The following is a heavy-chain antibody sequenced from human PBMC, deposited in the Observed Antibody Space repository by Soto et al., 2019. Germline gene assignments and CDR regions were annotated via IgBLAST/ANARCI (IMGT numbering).Heavy chain of an antibody. J-gene: IGHJ2*01. Sequence: QVQLQQWGAGPLRPLETLSLTCGVSGGAFSGYYWAWLRQSPGKGLEWIGEINDRGSINYNPSLKSRVSISVDPSKNHYSLNLRSVTAADTAVYYCARESHDILTGPPWVWYFDLWGRGTLVTVSS. CDR2: INDRGSI. CDR1: GGAFSGYY. V-gene: IGHV4-34*01. D-gene: IGHD3-9*01. CDR3: ARESHDILTGPPWVWYFDL.